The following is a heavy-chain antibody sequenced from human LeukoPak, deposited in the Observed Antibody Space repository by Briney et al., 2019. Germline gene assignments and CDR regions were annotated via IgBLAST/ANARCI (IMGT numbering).Heavy chain of an antibody. V-gene: IGHV4-59*01. CDR2: IFYTGST. D-gene: IGHD4-11*01. J-gene: IGHJ4*02. Sequence: SETLSLTCTASGGSMSNYYWTWIRQPPGKGLEWIAYIFYTGSTNHNPSLKSRVTISVDTSKNQFSLKLSSVTAADTAVYYCARLRGNYFPDYWGQGTLVTVSS. CDR3: ARLRGNYFPDY. CDR1: GGSMSNYY.